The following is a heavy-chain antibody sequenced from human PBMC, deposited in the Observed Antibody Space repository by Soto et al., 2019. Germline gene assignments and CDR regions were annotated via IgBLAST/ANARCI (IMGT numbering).Heavy chain of an antibody. CDR1: GFTFSSYA. D-gene: IGHD6-6*01. CDR3: AKANSYSSWSVFGRGYGRNWFDP. J-gene: IGHJ5*02. CDR2: ISGSGGST. Sequence: GGSLRLSCAASGFTFSSYAMSWVRQAPGKGLEWVSAISGSGGSTYYADSVKGRFTISRDNSKNTLYLRMNSLRAEDTAVYYCAKANSYSSWSVFGRGYGRNWFDPWGQGTLVTVSS. V-gene: IGHV3-23*01.